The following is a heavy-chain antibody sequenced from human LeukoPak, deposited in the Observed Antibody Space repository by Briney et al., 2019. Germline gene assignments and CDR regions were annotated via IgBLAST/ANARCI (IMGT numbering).Heavy chain of an antibody. CDR1: GFTFSSYA. CDR2: ISGSGGST. Sequence: PGGSLRLSCAASGFTFSSYAMSWVRQPPGKGLEWVSAISGSGGSTYYADSVTGRFTISRDNSKNTLYLQMNSLRAEDTAVYYCAKDNLAAAGKLYYYYGMDVWGQGTTVTVSS. CDR3: AKDNLAAAGKLYYYYGMDV. J-gene: IGHJ6*02. V-gene: IGHV3-23*01. D-gene: IGHD6-13*01.